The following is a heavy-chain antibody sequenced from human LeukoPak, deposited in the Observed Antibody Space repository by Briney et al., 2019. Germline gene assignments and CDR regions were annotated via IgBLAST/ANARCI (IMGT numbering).Heavy chain of an antibody. CDR3: AKDGIGYSSGRHYYYGMDV. CDR1: GFTFSSYG. CDR2: ISYDGSNK. J-gene: IGHJ6*02. V-gene: IGHV3-30*18. D-gene: IGHD6-19*01. Sequence: PGRSLRLSCAASGFTFSSYGMHWVRQAPGKGLEWVAVISYDGSNKYYADSVKGRFTISRDNSKNTLYLQMNSLRAEDTAVYYCAKDGIGYSSGRHYYYGMDVWGQGTTVTVSS.